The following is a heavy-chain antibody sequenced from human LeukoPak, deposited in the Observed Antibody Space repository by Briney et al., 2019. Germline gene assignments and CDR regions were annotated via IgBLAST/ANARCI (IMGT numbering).Heavy chain of an antibody. V-gene: IGHV2-70*17. J-gene: IGHJ4*02. Sequence: SGPTLVNPTQTLTLTCTFSGFSLRTGGMCVTWIRQPPGKALEWLARIDWDDDKFYSTSLKTRLTISKDTSKNQVVLTMTNMDPVDTATYYCARISTYSASVAYFDYWGQGILVTVSS. D-gene: IGHD5-12*01. CDR2: IDWDDDK. CDR3: ARISTYSASVAYFDY. CDR1: GFSLRTGGMC.